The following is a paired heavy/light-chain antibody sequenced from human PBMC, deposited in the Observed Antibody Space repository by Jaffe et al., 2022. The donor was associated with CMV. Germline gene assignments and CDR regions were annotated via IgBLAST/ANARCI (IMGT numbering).Heavy chain of an antibody. Sequence: QVQLQESGPGLVKPSETLSLTCTVSGDSVNTADYYWSWVRQPPGKGLEWIGHMYYRGNTNYNPSLKSRVTISIDTSKNQFSLILNSVTAADTAVYYCARGRLGPLAPFWGQGTLVIVSS. D-gene: IGHD1-1*01. J-gene: IGHJ4*02. V-gene: IGHV4-61*08. CDR1: GDSVNTADYY. CDR2: MYYRGNT. CDR3: ARGRLGPLAPF.
Light chain of an antibody. CDR1: TGAVTSGHY. V-gene: IGLV7-43*01. CDR2: STT. Sequence: QTVVTQEPSLTVSPGGTVTLTCASSTGAVTSGHYPNWFQQKPGQAPRALIYSTTNRHSWTPARFSGSLLGDKAALTLSDVQPDDEADYYCLLYYGGVEVFGGGTKLTVL. CDR3: LLYYGGVEV. J-gene: IGLJ3*02.